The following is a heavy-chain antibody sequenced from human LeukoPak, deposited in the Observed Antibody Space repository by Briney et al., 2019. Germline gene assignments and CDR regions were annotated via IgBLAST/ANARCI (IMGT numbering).Heavy chain of an antibody. CDR1: RFTFSVHW. CDR3: ARLDSNFDY. J-gene: IGHJ4*02. V-gene: IGHV3-74*01. Sequence: PGGSLRLSCAASRFTFSVHWMHWVRQAPGKGLEWVSRINPDESDKAYADSVKGRFTISRDNAKNSLYLQMNSLRAENTAVYYCARLDSNFDYWGQGTLVTVSS. D-gene: IGHD3/OR15-3a*01. CDR2: INPDESDK.